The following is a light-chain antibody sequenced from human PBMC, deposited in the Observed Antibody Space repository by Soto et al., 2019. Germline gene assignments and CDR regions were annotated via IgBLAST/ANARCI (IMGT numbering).Light chain of an antibody. Sequence: DIQMTQSPSTVSASVGDGVTITCRASQTINTWLAWYQQKPGKAPKLLMYDASTLESGVPSGFSGSGSGTEFTLTISSLQPDDFSTYYCQQYNSYPYTFGQGTKLEIK. CDR2: DAS. CDR3: QQYNSYPYT. J-gene: IGKJ2*01. CDR1: QTINTW. V-gene: IGKV1-5*01.